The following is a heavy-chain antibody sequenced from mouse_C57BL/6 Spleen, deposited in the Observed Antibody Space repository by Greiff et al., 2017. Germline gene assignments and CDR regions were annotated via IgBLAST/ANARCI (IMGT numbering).Heavy chain of an antibody. CDR2: IRLKSDNYAT. CDR1: GFTFSNYW. CDR3: TVRRNCDY. Sequence: EVKLEESGGGLVQPGGSMKLSCVASGFTFSNYWMNWVRQSPEKGLEWVAQIRLKSDNYATHYAESVKGRFTISREDSKSSVYLQMNTLRAEDTGIYYCTVRRNCDYWGQGTTLTVSS. V-gene: IGHV6-3*01. J-gene: IGHJ2*01.